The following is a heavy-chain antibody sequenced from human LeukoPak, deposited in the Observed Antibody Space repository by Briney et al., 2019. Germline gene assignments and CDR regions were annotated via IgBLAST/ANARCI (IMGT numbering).Heavy chain of an antibody. CDR1: GFTLDDYA. CDR3: AKDRRIAAAGKYGMDV. V-gene: IGHV3-9*01. D-gene: IGHD6-13*01. Sequence: GRSLRLSCAASGFTLDDYAMHWVRQAPGKGLEWVSTIKWNSGSIGYADSVKGRFTISRDNAKNSLYLQMNSLRPEDTALYYCAKDRRIAAAGKYGMDVWGQGTSVTVSS. CDR2: IKWNSGSI. J-gene: IGHJ6*02.